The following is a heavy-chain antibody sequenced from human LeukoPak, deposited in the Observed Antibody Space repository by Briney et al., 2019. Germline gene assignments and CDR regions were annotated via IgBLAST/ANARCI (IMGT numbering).Heavy chain of an antibody. J-gene: IGHJ4*02. CDR1: GFRFTSYW. V-gene: IGHV5-51*01. D-gene: IGHD1-7*01. Sequence: GGSLQISCKGSGFRFTSYWIGWVRQPPGKGLEWMGIIYPGDSDTRYSPSFQGQVTIAADKSISTPYLQWSSLKASDTAMYYCATIGTLITGTAFDYWGQGTLVTVSS. CDR2: IYPGDSDT. CDR3: ATIGTLITGTAFDY.